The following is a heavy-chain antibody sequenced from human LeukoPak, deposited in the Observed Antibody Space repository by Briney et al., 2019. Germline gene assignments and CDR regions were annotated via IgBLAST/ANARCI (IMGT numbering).Heavy chain of an antibody. CDR1: GFTFSSYW. Sequence: GGSLRLSCAASGFTFSSYWMSWVRQAPGKGLEWVANIKQDGSEKYYVDSVKGRFTISRDNSKRTVFLQMNSLRVDDTAVYYCAKDQEIKGTTLFYFDFWGQGNQVTVSS. J-gene: IGHJ4*02. D-gene: IGHD1-14*01. V-gene: IGHV3-7*01. CDR2: IKQDGSEK. CDR3: AKDQEIKGTTLFYFDF.